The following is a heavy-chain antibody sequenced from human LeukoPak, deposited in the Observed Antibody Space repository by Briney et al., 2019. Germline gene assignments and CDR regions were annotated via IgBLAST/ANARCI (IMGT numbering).Heavy chain of an antibody. CDR2: ISVYNGNT. J-gene: IGHJ4*02. D-gene: IGHD3-22*01. V-gene: IGHV1-18*01. Sequence: GASVKVSCKASGYTFTRYVISWVRQSAGQRLEWMGWISVYNGNTNYAQKLQGRVTMTTDTSTSTAYMELRSLRSDDTAVYYCARVVSSGYYYNFDYWGQGTLVTVSS. CDR1: GYTFTRYV. CDR3: ARVVSSGYYYNFDY.